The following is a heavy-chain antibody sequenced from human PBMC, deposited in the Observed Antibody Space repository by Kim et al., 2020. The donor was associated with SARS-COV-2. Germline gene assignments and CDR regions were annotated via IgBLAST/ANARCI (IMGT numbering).Heavy chain of an antibody. J-gene: IGHJ3*02. D-gene: IGHD3-10*01. Sequence: ASVKVSCKASGYTFTSYAMNWVRQAPGQGLEWMGWINTNTGNPTYAQGFTGRFVFSLDTSVSTAYLQISSLKAEDTAVYYCARDFELLRRHDAFDIWGQGTMVTVSS. CDR2: INTNTGNP. CDR3: ARDFELLRRHDAFDI. V-gene: IGHV7-4-1*02. CDR1: GYTFTSYA.